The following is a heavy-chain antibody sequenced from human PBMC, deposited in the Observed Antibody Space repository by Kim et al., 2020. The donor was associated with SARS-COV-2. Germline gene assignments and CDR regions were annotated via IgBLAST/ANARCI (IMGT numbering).Heavy chain of an antibody. CDR3: ARGGDSEFDY. CDR2: ST. J-gene: IGHJ4*02. V-gene: IGHV3-66*01. Sequence: STYYADSVKGRFTISRDNSKNTLYLQMNSLGAEDTAVYYCARGGDSEFDYWGQGTLVTVSS. D-gene: IGHD2-21*02.